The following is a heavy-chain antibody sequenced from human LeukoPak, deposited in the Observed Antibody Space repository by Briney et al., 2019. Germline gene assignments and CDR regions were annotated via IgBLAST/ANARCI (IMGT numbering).Heavy chain of an antibody. CDR2: ISYDGSNK. V-gene: IGHV3-30*03. D-gene: IGHD6-13*01. Sequence: GGSLRLSCAASGFTFSSYGMHWVRQAPGKGLEWVAVISYDGSNKYYADSVKGRFTISRDNSKNTLYLQMNSLRAEDTAVYDCAYIPGMEAAGQFLLDYWGQGTLVTVSS. J-gene: IGHJ4*02. CDR1: GFTFSSYG. CDR3: AYIPGMEAAGQFLLDY.